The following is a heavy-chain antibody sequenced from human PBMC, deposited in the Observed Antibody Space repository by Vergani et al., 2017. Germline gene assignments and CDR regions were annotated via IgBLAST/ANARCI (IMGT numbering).Heavy chain of an antibody. D-gene: IGHD2-21*01. CDR2: ISGSGGNT. V-gene: IGHV3-23*04. CDR3: AKARDPNCKGGNCYSYYYGLDL. Sequence: EVQLVESGGGLVKPGGSLRLSCAASGFTFSSYAMTWVRLAPGKGLQWVSAISGSGGNTFYTDSVKGRLTISRDNSKDTLYLQMNSLRVEDTAIYYCAKARDPNCKGGNCYSYYYGLDLWGQGTTVTVSS. J-gene: IGHJ6*02. CDR1: GFTFSSYA.